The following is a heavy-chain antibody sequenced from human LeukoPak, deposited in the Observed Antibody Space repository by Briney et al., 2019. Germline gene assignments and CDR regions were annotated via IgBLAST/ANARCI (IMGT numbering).Heavy chain of an antibody. CDR2: INPNSGGT. CDR1: GYTFTGYY. V-gene: IGHV1-2*02. J-gene: IGHJ4*02. CDR3: ARDPSSSGLIDY. Sequence: ASVKVSCKASGYTFTGYYMHWVRQAPGQGLEWMGWINPNSGGTNYAQNFQGRVTMTRDTSISTAYMELSRLRSDDTAVYYCARDPSSSGLIDYWGQGTLVTVSS. D-gene: IGHD6-6*01.